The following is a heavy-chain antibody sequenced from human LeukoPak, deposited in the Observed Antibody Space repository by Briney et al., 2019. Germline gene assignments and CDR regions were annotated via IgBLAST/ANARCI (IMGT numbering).Heavy chain of an antibody. Sequence: GGSLRLSCAASGFTFSSYSMNWVRQAPGKGLEWVSYISSSSSTIYYADSVKGRFTISRDNAKNSLYPQMNSLRAEDTAVYYCARDLSAPYDFWSGYYHYYWGQGTLVTVSS. J-gene: IGHJ4*02. CDR2: ISSSSSTI. CDR3: ARDLSAPYDFWSGYYHYY. CDR1: GFTFSSYS. V-gene: IGHV3-48*01. D-gene: IGHD3-3*01.